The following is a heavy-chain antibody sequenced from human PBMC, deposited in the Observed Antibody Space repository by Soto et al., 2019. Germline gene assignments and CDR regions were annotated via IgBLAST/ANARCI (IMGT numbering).Heavy chain of an antibody. D-gene: IGHD6-6*01. J-gene: IGHJ4*02. CDR3: AKEFRWYSSSSSG. Sequence: GGSLRLSCAASGFTFSSYAMSWVRQAPGKGLEWVSAISGSGGSTYYADSVKGRFTMCRDNSKNTLYLQMNSLRAEDTAVYYCAKEFRWYSSSSSGWGQGTLVTVSS. V-gene: IGHV3-23*01. CDR2: ISGSGGST. CDR1: GFTFSSYA.